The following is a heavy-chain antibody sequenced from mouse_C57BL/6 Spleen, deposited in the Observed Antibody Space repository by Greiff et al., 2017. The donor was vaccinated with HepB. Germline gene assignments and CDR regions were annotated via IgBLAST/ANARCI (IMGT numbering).Heavy chain of an antibody. V-gene: IGHV6-3*01. CDR3: TGSSYYYGSSYVGYFDY. Sequence: EVKLQESGGGLVQPGGSMKLSCVASGFTFSNYWMNWVRQSPEKGLEWVAQIRLKSDNYATHYAESVKGRFTISRDDSKSSVYLQMNNLRAEDTGIYYCTGSSYYYGSSYVGYFDYWGQGTTLTVSS. D-gene: IGHD1-1*01. J-gene: IGHJ2*01. CDR1: GFTFSNYW. CDR2: IRLKSDNYAT.